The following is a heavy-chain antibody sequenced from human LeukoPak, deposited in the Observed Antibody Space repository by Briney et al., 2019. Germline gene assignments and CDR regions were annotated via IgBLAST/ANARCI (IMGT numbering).Heavy chain of an antibody. V-gene: IGHV4-31*03. CDR3: ARVSVVVAATVDY. CDR2: IYYSGST. Sequence: PSETLSLTCTVSGGSISSGGYYWSWTRQHPGKGLEWIGYIYYSGSTYYNPSLKSRVTISVDTSKNQFSLKLSSVTAADTAVYYCARVSVVVAATVDYWGQGTLVTVSS. D-gene: IGHD2-15*01. J-gene: IGHJ4*02. CDR1: GGSISSGGYY.